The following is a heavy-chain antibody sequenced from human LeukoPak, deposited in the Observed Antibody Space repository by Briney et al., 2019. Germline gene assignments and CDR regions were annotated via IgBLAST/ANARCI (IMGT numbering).Heavy chain of an antibody. D-gene: IGHD6-19*01. V-gene: IGHV3-74*01. J-gene: IGHJ5*02. CDR1: GFTFSNYW. CDR2: INGDGSST. Sequence: GGSPRLSCVASGFTFSNYWMHWVRQAPGKGLVWVSRINGDGSSTIYADSVKGRFTISRDNAKNASYLQMNSLRGEDTAVYYCASSGWYNWFDPWGQGTLVTVSS. CDR3: ASSGWYNWFDP.